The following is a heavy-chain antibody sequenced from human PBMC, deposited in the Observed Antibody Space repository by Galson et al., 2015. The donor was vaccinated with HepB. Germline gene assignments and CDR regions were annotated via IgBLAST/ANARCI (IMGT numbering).Heavy chain of an antibody. Sequence: SLRLSCAASGFTFSSYGMHWVRQAPGKGLEWVAFIRYDGSNKYYADSVKGRFTISRDNSKNTLYLQMNSLRAEDTAVYYCAKDGPDPTVDIVVVPAAMDYYYGMDVWGQGTTVTVSS. CDR3: AKDGPDPTVDIVVVPAAMDYYYGMDV. V-gene: IGHV3-30*02. CDR1: GFTFSSYG. D-gene: IGHD2-2*01. J-gene: IGHJ6*02. CDR2: IRYDGSNK.